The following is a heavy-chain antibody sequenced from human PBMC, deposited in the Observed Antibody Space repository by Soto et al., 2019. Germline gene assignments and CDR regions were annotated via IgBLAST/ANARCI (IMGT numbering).Heavy chain of an antibody. CDR1: GGCISSGGYY. CDR2: IYYSGST. V-gene: IGHV4-31*03. J-gene: IGHJ5*02. CDR3: ARTTYDSSGTAADP. Sequence: QVQLQESGPGLVKPSQTLSLTCTVSGGCISSGGYYWSWIRQHPGKGLEWIGYIYYSGSTYYNPCHKSRVPKSVDTSKNPFSLKLCSVTAADTAVYYCARTTYDSSGTAADPWGQVTLVTVSS. D-gene: IGHD3-22*01.